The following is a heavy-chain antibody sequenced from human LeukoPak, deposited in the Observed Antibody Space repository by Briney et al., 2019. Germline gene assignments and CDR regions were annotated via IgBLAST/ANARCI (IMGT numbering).Heavy chain of an antibody. V-gene: IGHV3-21*01. J-gene: IGHJ6*02. CDR3: ARSGLVPNGMDV. Sequence: PGGSLRLSCAASGFTFSSYSMNWVRQAPGKGLEWVSSISSSSSYIYYADSVKGRFTISRDNAKNSLYLQMNSLRAEDTAVYYCARSGLVPNGMDVWGQGTTVTVSS. CDR1: GFTFSSYS. CDR2: ISSSSSYI. D-gene: IGHD6-6*01.